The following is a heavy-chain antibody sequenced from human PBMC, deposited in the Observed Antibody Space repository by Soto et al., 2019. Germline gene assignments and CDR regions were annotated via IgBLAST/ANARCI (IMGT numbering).Heavy chain of an antibody. CDR2: VSYGGSYK. CDR1: GFTFRNYA. J-gene: IGHJ4*02. Sequence: QVQLVDSGGGVVQPGRSLRLSCAASGFTFRNYAMHWVRQAPGKGLEWVAVVSYGGSYKYYADSVRGRFTISRDNSKNTLYLEMNSLRAEDTAVYYCTKDPHVERGELWLLTYFDYWGQGTLVTVSS. D-gene: IGHD5-18*01. CDR3: TKDPHVERGELWLLTYFDY. V-gene: IGHV3-30*18.